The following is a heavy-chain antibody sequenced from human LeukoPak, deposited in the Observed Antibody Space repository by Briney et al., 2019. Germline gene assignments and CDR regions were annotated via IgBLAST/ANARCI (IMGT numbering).Heavy chain of an antibody. CDR1: GYSFTSYW. CDR3: ARHNKGYSYGYASGYYYMDV. CDR2: IYPGDSDT. J-gene: IGHJ6*03. V-gene: IGHV5-51*01. Sequence: GESLKISCKGSGYSFTSYWIGWVRQMPGKGLEWMGIIYPGDSDTRYSPSFQGQVTISADKSISTAYLRWSSLKASDTAMYYCARHNKGYSYGYASGYYYMDVWGKGTTVTVSS. D-gene: IGHD5-18*01.